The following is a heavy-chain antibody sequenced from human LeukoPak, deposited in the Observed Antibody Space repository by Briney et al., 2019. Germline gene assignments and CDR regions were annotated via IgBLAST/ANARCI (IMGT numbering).Heavy chain of an antibody. CDR2: ISGSGGST. D-gene: IGHD2-2*01. CDR3: AKDGFYCSRTSCYGDY. V-gene: IGHV3-23*01. Sequence: GGSLRLSCAASGFTFSSYAMIWVRQAPGKGLEWVSAISGSGGSTYYADSVKGRFTISRDNSKNTLYLQMNSLRAEDTAVYYCAKDGFYCSRTSCYGDYWGQGTLVTVSS. J-gene: IGHJ4*02. CDR1: GFTFSSYA.